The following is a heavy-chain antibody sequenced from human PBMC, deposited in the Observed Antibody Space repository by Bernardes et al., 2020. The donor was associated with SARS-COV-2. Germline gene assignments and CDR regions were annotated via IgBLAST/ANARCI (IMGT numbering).Heavy chain of an antibody. CDR2: IYYSEST. D-gene: IGHD3-16*01. Sequence: SETLSLTCTVSGGSISSYYWSWIRKPPGKGLEWIGYIYYSESTNYNPSLKSRVTISVDTSKNQFSLKLSSVTAADTAVYYCARDRSTLGNGMDVWGQGTTVTVSS. CDR3: ARDRSTLGNGMDV. V-gene: IGHV4-59*01. CDR1: GGSISSYY. J-gene: IGHJ6*02.